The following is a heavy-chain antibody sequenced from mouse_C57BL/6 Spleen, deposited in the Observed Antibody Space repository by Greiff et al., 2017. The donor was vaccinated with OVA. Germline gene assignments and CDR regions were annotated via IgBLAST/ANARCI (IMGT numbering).Heavy chain of an antibody. Sequence: EVQLVESGGGLVQPGGSLKLSCAASGFTFSDYYMYWVRQTPEKRLEWVAYISNGGGSTYYPDTVKGRFTISRDNAKNTLYLQMSRLKSEDTAMYYCASHYYGSSTWFAYWGQGTLVTVSA. CDR3: ASHYYGSSTWFAY. CDR2: ISNGGGST. V-gene: IGHV5-12*01. D-gene: IGHD1-1*01. J-gene: IGHJ3*01. CDR1: GFTFSDYY.